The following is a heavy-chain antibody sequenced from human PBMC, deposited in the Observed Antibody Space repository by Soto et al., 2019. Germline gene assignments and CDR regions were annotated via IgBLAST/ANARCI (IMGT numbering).Heavy chain of an antibody. V-gene: IGHV3-11*06. CDR3: ARGGWNYENAFDL. J-gene: IGHJ5*02. CDR2: SDPSGAST. D-gene: IGHD1-7*01. Sequence: NPGGSLRLSCVTSGFTFDDFYMNWTRQAPGKGLEWVSYSDPSGASTNYTDSVKGRFIISRDDAKDSLYLEMNSLRAEDTAVYHCARGGWNYENAFDLWGQGTLVTVSS. CDR1: GFTFDDFY.